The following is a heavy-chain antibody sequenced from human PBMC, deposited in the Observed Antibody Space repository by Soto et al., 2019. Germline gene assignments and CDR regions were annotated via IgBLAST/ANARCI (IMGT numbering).Heavy chain of an antibody. J-gene: IGHJ4*02. CDR2: IIPIFGTA. V-gene: IGHV1-69*13. CDR1: GGTFSSYA. Sequence: VASVKVSCKASGGTFSSYAISWVRQAPGQGLEWMGGIIPIFGTANYAQKFQGRVTITADESTSTAYMELSSLRSEDTAVYYCAMFTYYYGSGPEPFDYWGQGTLVTVSS. CDR3: AMFTYYYGSGPEPFDY. D-gene: IGHD3-10*01.